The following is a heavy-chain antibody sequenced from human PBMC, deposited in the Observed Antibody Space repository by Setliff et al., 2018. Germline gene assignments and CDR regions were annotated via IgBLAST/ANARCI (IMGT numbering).Heavy chain of an antibody. CDR2: INAVNGNI. CDR3: ARGDVYSGSYYHFDY. D-gene: IGHD1-26*01. V-gene: IGHV1-3*01. J-gene: IGHJ4*02. CDR1: GDTSTTYA. Sequence: ASVKVSCKASGDTSTTYAIHWVRQAPGQGLEWMGWINAVNGNIRYSQNFQGRVTITRDTSASTAYMELSSLTSEDTAIYYCARGDVYSGSYYHFDYWGQGTLVTVSS.